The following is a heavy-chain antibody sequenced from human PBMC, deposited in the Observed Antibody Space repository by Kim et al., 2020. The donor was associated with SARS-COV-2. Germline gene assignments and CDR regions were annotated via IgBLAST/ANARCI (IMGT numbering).Heavy chain of an antibody. Sequence: ASVKVSCKASGYTFTSYGISWVRQAPGQGLEWMGWISAYNGNTNYAQKLQGRVTMTTDTSTSTAYMELRSLRSDDTAVYYCARFKRGSSRIYPDFDYWGQGTLVTVSS. J-gene: IGHJ4*02. D-gene: IGHD6-6*01. CDR1: GYTFTSYG. V-gene: IGHV1-18*01. CDR3: ARFKRGSSRIYPDFDY. CDR2: ISAYNGNT.